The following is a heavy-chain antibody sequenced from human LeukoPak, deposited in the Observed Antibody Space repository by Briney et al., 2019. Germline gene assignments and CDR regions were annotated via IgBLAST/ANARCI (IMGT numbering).Heavy chain of an antibody. CDR1: GGSISSNSYY. V-gene: IGHV4-39*01. CDR3: ARRWYSSSSIDY. J-gene: IGHJ4*02. D-gene: IGHD6-6*01. Sequence: SETLSPTCTVSGGSISSNSYYWGWIRQPPGKGLEWIGSIYYSGSTYYNPSLKSRVTISVDTSKNQFSLKLSSVTAADTAVYYCARRWYSSSSIDYWGQGTLVTVSS. CDR2: IYYSGST.